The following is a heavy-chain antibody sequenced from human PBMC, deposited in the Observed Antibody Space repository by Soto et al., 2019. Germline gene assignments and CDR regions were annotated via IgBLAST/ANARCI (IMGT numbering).Heavy chain of an antibody. CDR1: GYTFTGYY. D-gene: IGHD2-2*01. J-gene: IGHJ3*02. CDR2: INPNSGGT. Sequence: ASVKVSCKASGYTFTGYYMHWVRQAPGQGLEWMGWINPNSGGTNYAQKFQGRVTMTRDTSISTAYMELSRLRSDDTAVYYCARDSSNDDAFDIWGQGTMVTVTS. V-gene: IGHV1-2*02. CDR3: ARDSSNDDAFDI.